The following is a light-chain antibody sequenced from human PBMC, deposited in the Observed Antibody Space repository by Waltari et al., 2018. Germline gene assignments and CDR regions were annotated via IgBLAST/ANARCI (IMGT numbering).Light chain of an antibody. Sequence: DIVMTQSPDSLAVSLGERATINCKSSQSFLYSSNNRNYLAWSQQKPGQPPNLIIYWASTRESGVPDRFSGSGSGTDFTLTISSLQAEDVAVYYCQQYYNTPQTFGQGTKVEIK. CDR1: QSFLYSSNNRNY. CDR2: WAS. V-gene: IGKV4-1*01. J-gene: IGKJ1*01. CDR3: QQYYNTPQT.